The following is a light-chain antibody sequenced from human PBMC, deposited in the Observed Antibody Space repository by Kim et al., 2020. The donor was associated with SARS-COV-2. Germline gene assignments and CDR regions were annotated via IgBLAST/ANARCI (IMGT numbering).Light chain of an antibody. V-gene: IGLV3-19*01. CDR3: NSRDSNDNVV. CDR2: GKN. Sequence: VAMGQTARITCQGDSLRSYYATWYQQKPGQAPILVISGKNNRPSGIPDRFSGSSSGNTASLTITGTQAGDEADYYCNSRDSNDNVVFGGGTQLTVL. CDR1: SLRSYY. J-gene: IGLJ2*01.